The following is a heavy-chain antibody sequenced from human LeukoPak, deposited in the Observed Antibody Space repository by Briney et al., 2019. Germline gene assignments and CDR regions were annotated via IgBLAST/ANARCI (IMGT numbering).Heavy chain of an antibody. V-gene: IGHV1-69*04. CDR2: IIPILGIA. CDR3: ARDVAVAGSFDY. D-gene: IGHD6-19*01. Sequence: SVKVSCKASGGTFSSYTISWVRQALGQGLEWMGRIIPILGIANYAQKFQGRVTITADKSTSTAYMELSSLRSEDTAVYYCARDVAVAGSFDYWGQGTLVTVSS. J-gene: IGHJ4*02. CDR1: GGTFSSYT.